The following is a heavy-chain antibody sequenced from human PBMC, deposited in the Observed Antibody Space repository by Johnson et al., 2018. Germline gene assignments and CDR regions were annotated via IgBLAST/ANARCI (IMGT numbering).Heavy chain of an antibody. V-gene: IGHV3-49*03. CDR3: TRGRIGAHHDAFEI. Sequence: VQLVESGGGLLQPGRSLRLSCTASGFTFGHYTMSWFRQAPGKGLEWVSFIRAEAFGGTTEYAASVKGRFSISRDDSKSIAYLQMNSLKTEDTAVYYCTRGRIGAHHDAFEIWGQGTMVTVSS. CDR1: GFTFGHYT. D-gene: IGHD3-16*01. J-gene: IGHJ3*02. CDR2: IRAEAFGGTT.